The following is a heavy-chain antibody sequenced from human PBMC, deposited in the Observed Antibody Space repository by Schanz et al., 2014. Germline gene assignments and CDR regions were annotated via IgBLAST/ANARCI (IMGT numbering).Heavy chain of an antibody. D-gene: IGHD4-17*01. V-gene: IGHV3-74*01. CDR3: TRDTDYHFDY. Sequence: EVQLVESGGGLVKPGGSLRLSCAASGFTFSSYWMHWVRQAPGKGLVWVSRINPAGTFTNYADSVKGRFTISRDNARNTLYLQMNSLRAEDTAVYYCTRDTDYHFDYWGQGTLVTVSS. CDR1: GFTFSSYW. CDR2: INPAGTFT. J-gene: IGHJ4*02.